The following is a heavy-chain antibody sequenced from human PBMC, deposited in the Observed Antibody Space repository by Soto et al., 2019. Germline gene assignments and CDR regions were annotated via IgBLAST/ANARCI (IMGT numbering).Heavy chain of an antibody. CDR3: ASTPSHCSGGSCCYRGGFDY. CDR2: IYPGDSDT. Sequence: GESLKISCKGSGYSFTSYWIGWVRQMPGKGLEWMGIIYPGDSDTRYSPSFQGQVTISADKSISTAYLRWSSLKASDTAMYYCASTPSHCSGGSCCYRGGFDYWGQGTLVTVSS. V-gene: IGHV5-51*01. CDR1: GYSFTSYW. D-gene: IGHD2-15*01. J-gene: IGHJ4*02.